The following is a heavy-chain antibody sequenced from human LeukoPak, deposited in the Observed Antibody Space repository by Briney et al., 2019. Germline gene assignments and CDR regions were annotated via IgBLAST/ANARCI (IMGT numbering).Heavy chain of an antibody. CDR1: GFTFNSYV. Sequence: PGETLRLSCAASGFTFNSYVMNWVRQAPGKGLEWASSISGSGDSTYYADSVKGRFTISRDNSKNTLYLQMNSLRAEDTAVYYCAKDSAKKYDDYWGQGTLVTVSS. J-gene: IGHJ4*02. CDR3: AKDSAKKYDDY. V-gene: IGHV3-23*01. D-gene: IGHD2/OR15-2a*01. CDR2: ISGSGDST.